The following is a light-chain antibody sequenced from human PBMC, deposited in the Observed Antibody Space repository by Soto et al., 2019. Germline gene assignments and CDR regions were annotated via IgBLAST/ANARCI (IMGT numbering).Light chain of an antibody. CDR1: QSVSSY. CDR3: QQRSNWPST. J-gene: IGKJ4*01. CDR2: DAS. V-gene: IGKV3-11*01. Sequence: EIVLTQSPATLSLSPGDRATLSCRASQSVSSYLAWYQQKPGQAPRLLIYDASNRATGIPARFSVSGSGTDFTLTITSLEPEDVAVYYCQQRSNWPSTFGGGTKVEIK.